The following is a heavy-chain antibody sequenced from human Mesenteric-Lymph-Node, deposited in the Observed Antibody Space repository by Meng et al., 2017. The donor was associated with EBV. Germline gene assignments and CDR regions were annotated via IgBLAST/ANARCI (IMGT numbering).Heavy chain of an antibody. CDR1: GGSISRGGYS. J-gene: IGHJ4*02. CDR3: ARADIVATIDY. D-gene: IGHD5-12*01. CDR2: VYQSGTT. Sequence: QLQLQESGPGLVKPSEXLSLTCGVSGGSISRGGYSWTWIRQSPGKGLEWIGYVYQSGTTNYNPSLKSRVTISVDRSKNQFSLKLSSVTAADTAVYYCARADIVATIDYGGQGTLVTVSS. V-gene: IGHV4-30-2*06.